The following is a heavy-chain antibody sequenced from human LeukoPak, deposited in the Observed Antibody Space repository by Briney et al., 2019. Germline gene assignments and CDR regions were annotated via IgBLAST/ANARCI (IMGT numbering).Heavy chain of an antibody. CDR1: GFTFSSYS. V-gene: IGHV3-21*01. CDR3: HIAISQFVY. CDR2: ISSSSSYI. D-gene: IGHD5-12*01. Sequence: GGSLRLSCAASGFTFSSYSMNWVRQAPGKGLEGVSSISSSSSYIYYADSVKGRFTISRDNAKNSLYLQMNSLRAEDTAVYYCHIAISQFVYWGQGTLVTVSS. J-gene: IGHJ4*02.